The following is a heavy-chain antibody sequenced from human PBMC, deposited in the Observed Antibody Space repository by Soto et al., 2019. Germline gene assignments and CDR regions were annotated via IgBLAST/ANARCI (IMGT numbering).Heavy chain of an antibody. CDR2: ISSSSSYT. J-gene: IGHJ4*02. Sequence: QVQLVESGGGLVKPGGSLRLSCAASGFTFSDYYMSWIRQAPGKGLEWVSYISSSSSYTNYADSVKGRFTISRDNAKNSLYLQMNSLRAEDTAVYYCARDLAVAGTEDCWGQGTLVTVSS. CDR1: GFTFSDYY. V-gene: IGHV3-11*05. D-gene: IGHD6-19*01. CDR3: ARDLAVAGTEDC.